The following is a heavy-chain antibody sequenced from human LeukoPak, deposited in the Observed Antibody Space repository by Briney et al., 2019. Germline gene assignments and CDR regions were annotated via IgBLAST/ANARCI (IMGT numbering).Heavy chain of an antibody. CDR3: ARGLTSPPRFGELGDEPPYYYYYYMDV. CDR1: GYTFTGYY. Sequence: SVKVSCKASGYTFTGYYMHWVRQAPGQGLEWMGGIIPIFGTANYAQKFQGRVTITADQSTSTAYMELSSLRSEDTAVYYCARGLTSPPRFGELGDEPPYYYYYYMDVWGKGTTVTISS. J-gene: IGHJ6*03. V-gene: IGHV1-69*13. CDR2: IIPIFGTA. D-gene: IGHD3-10*01.